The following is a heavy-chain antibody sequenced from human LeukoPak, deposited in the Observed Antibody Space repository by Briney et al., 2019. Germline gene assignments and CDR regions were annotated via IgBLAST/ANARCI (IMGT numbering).Heavy chain of an antibody. V-gene: IGHV3-48*02. J-gene: IGHJ4*02. CDR3: ARPPDY. Sequence: GGSLRLSCAASGFSFSTYAMNWVRQTPEKGLEWVSYIGSTGVTKYYADSVKGRFIISRDNAKNSLFLQMNSLRDEDTAVYYCARPPDYWGQGTLVTVSS. CDR2: IGSTGVTK. CDR1: GFSFSTYA.